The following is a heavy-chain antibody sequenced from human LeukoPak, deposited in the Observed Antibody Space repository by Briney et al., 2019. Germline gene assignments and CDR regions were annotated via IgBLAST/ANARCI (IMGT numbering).Heavy chain of an antibody. CDR2: IYYSGST. Sequence: PGGSLRLSCAGSGFTFSSYWMSWVRQAPGKGLEWIGNIYYSGSTYYNPSLKSRVTLSIDTSKNQFSLRLSSVTAADTAVYFCARIRPGLVEPYYFDYWGQGTLLTVSS. J-gene: IGHJ4*02. D-gene: IGHD2-8*02. V-gene: IGHV4-4*01. CDR3: ARIRPGLVEPYYFDY. CDR1: GFTFSSYW.